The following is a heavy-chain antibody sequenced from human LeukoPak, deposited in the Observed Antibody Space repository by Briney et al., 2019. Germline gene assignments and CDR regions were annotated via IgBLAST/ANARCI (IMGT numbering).Heavy chain of an antibody. CDR1: GFTFSTYG. D-gene: IGHD3-9*01. Sequence: PGGSLRLSCAASGFTFSTYGMHWVRQAPGKGLEWMAVISYDGINKDYADSVKDRFTVSRDNSKNTLYLQMYSLRAEDTAVYFCARDFDTLTGYYWKSSDYWGQGTLVTVSS. CDR3: ARDFDTLTGYYWKSSDY. V-gene: IGHV3-30*03. J-gene: IGHJ4*02. CDR2: ISYDGINK.